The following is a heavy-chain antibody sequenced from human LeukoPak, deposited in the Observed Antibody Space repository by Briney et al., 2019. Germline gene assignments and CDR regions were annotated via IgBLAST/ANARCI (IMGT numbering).Heavy chain of an antibody. CDR3: ARVETPAAGSVNYYYGMDV. CDR2: INPNGGGT. Sequence: ASVKLSCKASGYTFTGYYMHWVRQAPGQGLEWMGWINPNGGGTNYAQKFQGRVTMTRDTSISTAYMELSRLRSDDTAVYYCARVETPAAGSVNYYYGMDVWGQGTTVTVSS. J-gene: IGHJ6*02. CDR1: GYTFTGYY. V-gene: IGHV1-2*02. D-gene: IGHD6-13*01.